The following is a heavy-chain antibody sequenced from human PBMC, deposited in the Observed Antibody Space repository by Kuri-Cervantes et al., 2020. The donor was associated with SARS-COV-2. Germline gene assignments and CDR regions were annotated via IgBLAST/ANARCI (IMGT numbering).Heavy chain of an antibody. CDR1: GYTFSTYG. CDR3: ARNRRTGGYSFGFDL. V-gene: IGHV1-18*01. CDR2: INPDGGT. D-gene: IGHD5-18*01. Sequence: ASVKVSCKASGYTFSTYGISWVRQAPGQGLEWMGWINPDGGTNSAQKFQGRVTMTRDTSTSTVHMELSRLRFDDTAVFYCARNRRTGGYSFGFDLWGQGTLVTVSS. J-gene: IGHJ4*02.